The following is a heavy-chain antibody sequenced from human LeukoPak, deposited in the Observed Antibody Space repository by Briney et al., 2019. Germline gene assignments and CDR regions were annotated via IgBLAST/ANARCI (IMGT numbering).Heavy chain of an antibody. J-gene: IGHJ4*02. V-gene: IGHV4-39*01. D-gene: IGHD6-19*01. CDR1: GGSISSSSYY. Sequence: SETLSLTCTVSGGSISSSSYYWGWLRQPPGKGLEWIGNIYYSGNTYYNPSLKSRVTISGDTSTNQFSLILRSVTAADTAVYYCARRSSSGWYDDYFDYWGQGTLVTVSS. CDR3: ARRSSSGWYDDYFDY. CDR2: IYYSGNT.